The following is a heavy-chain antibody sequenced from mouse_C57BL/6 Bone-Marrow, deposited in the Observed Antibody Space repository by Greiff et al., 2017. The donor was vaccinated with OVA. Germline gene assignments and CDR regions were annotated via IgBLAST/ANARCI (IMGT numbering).Heavy chain of an antibody. V-gene: IGHV1-50*01. Sequence: QVQLKQPGAELVKPGASVKLSCKASGYTFTSYWMQWVKQRPGQGLEWIGAIDPSDSYTNYNQKFKGKATLTVDTSSSTAYMQLSSLTSEDSAVYYCARDYGRSYADYFDYWGQGTTLTVSS. CDR1: GYTFTSYW. CDR3: ARDYGRSYADYFDY. CDR2: IDPSDSYT. J-gene: IGHJ2*01. D-gene: IGHD1-1*01.